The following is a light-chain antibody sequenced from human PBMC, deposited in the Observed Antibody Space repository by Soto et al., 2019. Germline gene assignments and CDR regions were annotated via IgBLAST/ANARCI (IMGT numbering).Light chain of an antibody. J-gene: IGLJ3*02. CDR2: DVS. Sequence: QSALTQSASVSGSPGQSIIISCTGTSSDVGGYNYVSWYQQHPGKAPKLMIYDVSNRPSGVSNRFSGSKSGNTASLTISGLQAEDEADYYCSSYTSSSTLVFGGGTQLTVL. CDR1: SSDVGGYNY. V-gene: IGLV2-14*01. CDR3: SSYTSSSTLV.